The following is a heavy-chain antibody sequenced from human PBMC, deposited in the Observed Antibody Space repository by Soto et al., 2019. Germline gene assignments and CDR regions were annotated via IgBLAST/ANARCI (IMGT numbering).Heavy chain of an antibody. CDR3: ARDWTGDARGWYFDL. Sequence: QVQLVQSGAEVKKPGASVKVSCKASGYTFTSYGISWVRQAPGQGLEWMGWISAYNGNTNYAQKLQGRVTMTPDPSTRTAYMELRSLRSDDTDVYDCARDWTGDARGWYFDLWGRGTLVTVS. CDR2: ISAYNGNT. J-gene: IGHJ2*01. D-gene: IGHD7-27*01. V-gene: IGHV1-18*01. CDR1: GYTFTSYG.